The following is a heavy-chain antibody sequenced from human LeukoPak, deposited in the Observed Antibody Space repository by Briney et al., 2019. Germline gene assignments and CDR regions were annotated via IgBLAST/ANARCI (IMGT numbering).Heavy chain of an antibody. CDR3: ARESELLRYYYYGMDV. Sequence: PGASVKVSCKASGYTFTSYDINWVRQATGQGLEWMGWMNPNSGNTGYAQKFQGRVTMTRNTSISTAYMELSSLRSEDTAVYYCARESELLRYYYYGMDVWGQGTTVTVSS. CDR1: GYTFTSYD. D-gene: IGHD1-26*01. J-gene: IGHJ6*02. V-gene: IGHV1-8*01. CDR2: MNPNSGNT.